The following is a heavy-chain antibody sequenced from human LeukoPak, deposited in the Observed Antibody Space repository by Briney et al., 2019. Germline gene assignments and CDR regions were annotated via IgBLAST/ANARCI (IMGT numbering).Heavy chain of an antibody. Sequence: SETLSLTCTVSGGSISSSSYYWGWIRQPPGKGLEWIGSIYYSGSTYYNPSLKSRVTISVDTSKNQFSLKLSSVTAADTAVYYCARKGTYDFWSGYYGDWGQGTLVTVSS. CDR2: IYYSGST. D-gene: IGHD3-3*01. V-gene: IGHV4-39*01. CDR3: ARKGTYDFWSGYYGD. J-gene: IGHJ4*02. CDR1: GGSISSSSYY.